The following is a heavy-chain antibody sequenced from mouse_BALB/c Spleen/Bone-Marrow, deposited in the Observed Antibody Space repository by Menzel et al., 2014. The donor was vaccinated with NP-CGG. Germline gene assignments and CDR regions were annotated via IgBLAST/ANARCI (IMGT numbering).Heavy chain of an antibody. Sequence: VQVVESGPGLVAPSQSLSITCTASGFSLXGYGVNWVRQPPGKGLEWLGLIWGDGSTDNNSDLKSRLSTSKDNSKSQVFLKMNSLQSNDTAGYYCASNGGGAMDYWGQGTSVTVSS. CDR1: GFSLXGYG. J-gene: IGHJ4*01. CDR2: IWGDGST. V-gene: IGHV2-6-7*01. CDR3: ASNGGGAMDY.